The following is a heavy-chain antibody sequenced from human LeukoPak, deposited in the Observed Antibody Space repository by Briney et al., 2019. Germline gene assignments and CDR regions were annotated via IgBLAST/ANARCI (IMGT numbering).Heavy chain of an antibody. J-gene: IGHJ4*02. Sequence: PGGSLRLSCAASGFTVSSNYMSWVRQAPGKGLEWVSVIYSGGSTYYADSVKGRFTISRDNSKNTLYLQMNSLRAEDTAVYYCSSRRGYSYGYYFDYWGQGTLVTVSS. CDR1: GFTVSSNY. V-gene: IGHV3-53*01. CDR3: SSRRGYSYGYYFDY. D-gene: IGHD5-18*01. CDR2: IYSGGST.